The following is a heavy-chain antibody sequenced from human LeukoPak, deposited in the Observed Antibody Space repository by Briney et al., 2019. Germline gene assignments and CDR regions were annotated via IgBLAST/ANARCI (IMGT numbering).Heavy chain of an antibody. J-gene: IGHJ4*02. D-gene: IGHD1-26*01. CDR2: ISGSGDTT. CDR3: ASVGATNFDY. V-gene: IGHV3-23*01. Sequence: PGGSLRLSCATSGFTFSCYALTWVRQAPGMGLEWVSAISGSGDTTYYADSVKGRFTISRDNAKNSLYLQMNSLRAEDTAVYYCASVGATNFDYWGQGTLVTVSS. CDR1: GFTFSCYA.